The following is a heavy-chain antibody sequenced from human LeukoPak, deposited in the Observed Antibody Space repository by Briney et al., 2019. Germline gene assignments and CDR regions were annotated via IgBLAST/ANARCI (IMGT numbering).Heavy chain of an antibody. CDR3: ARHPSSSSRDRFDY. J-gene: IGHJ4*02. CDR2: IYPGDSDT. CDR1: GYRFATYW. V-gene: IGHV5-51*01. Sequence: GESLKISCQGSGYRFATYWIGWVRQMPGKGLEWMGIIYPGDSDTRYSPYFQGQVTLSADESISTAYLQWSSLKASDTAMYYCARHPSSSSRDRFDYWGQGTLVTVSS. D-gene: IGHD6-13*01.